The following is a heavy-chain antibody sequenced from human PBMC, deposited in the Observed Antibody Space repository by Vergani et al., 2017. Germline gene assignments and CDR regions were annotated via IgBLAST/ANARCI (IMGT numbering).Heavy chain of an antibody. J-gene: IGHJ5*02. V-gene: IGHV3-73*02. CDR3: ATLPLQTQQQVTS. Sequence: EVQLVESGGGLVQPGGSLTLSCAASGFTFSGSAMHWVRQTSGKGLEWIGRIRDKTYNYATAYAVSVKGRFTISRDDSRNSLYLQMNSLKTEDTAVYYCATLPLQTQQQVTSWGQGTLVTVSS. CDR2: IRDKTYNYAT. D-gene: IGHD6-13*01. CDR1: GFTFSGSA.